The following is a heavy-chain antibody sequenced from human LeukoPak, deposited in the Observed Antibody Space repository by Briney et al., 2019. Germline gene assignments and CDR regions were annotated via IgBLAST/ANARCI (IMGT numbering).Heavy chain of an antibody. D-gene: IGHD3-3*01. Sequence: GWSLRLSCAASGFGFSTAWMVWVRQSPGKGLEWVGRIKCNVDDDGKADHAAPVKGRFVMSRDDSQNVLYLQMNSLKTDDTAAYYCTTDFSHFDFSSGFYSYWGQGVLVTVSS. V-gene: IGHV3-15*01. CDR2: IKCNVDDDGKA. CDR3: TTDFSHFDFSSGFYSY. J-gene: IGHJ4*02. CDR1: GFGFSTAW.